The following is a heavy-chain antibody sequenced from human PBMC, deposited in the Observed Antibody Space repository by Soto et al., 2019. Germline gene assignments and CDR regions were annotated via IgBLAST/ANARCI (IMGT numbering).Heavy chain of an antibody. CDR2: IRSKANSYAT. CDR1: GFTFSGSA. CDR3: TRLGNYHYYMDV. V-gene: IGHV3-73*01. D-gene: IGHD6-13*01. Sequence: GGSLRLSCAASGFTFSGSAMHWVRQASGKGLEWVGRIRSKANSYATAYAASVKGRFTISRDDSKNTAYLQMNSLKTEDTAVYYCTRLGNYHYYMDVWGKGTTVTVSS. J-gene: IGHJ6*03.